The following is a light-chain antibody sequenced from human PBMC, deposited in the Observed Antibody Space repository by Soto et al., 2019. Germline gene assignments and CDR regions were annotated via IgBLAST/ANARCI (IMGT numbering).Light chain of an antibody. Sequence: GDRVTITCRASQDISSHSAWYQHKPGKAPKLLVYAASTLQIGVPSRFSGSGSGTEFTLTISSLQPEDFATYYCQQVNSYPITFGQGTRLDIK. CDR1: QDISSH. CDR2: AAS. CDR3: QQVNSYPIT. J-gene: IGKJ5*01. V-gene: IGKV1-9*01.